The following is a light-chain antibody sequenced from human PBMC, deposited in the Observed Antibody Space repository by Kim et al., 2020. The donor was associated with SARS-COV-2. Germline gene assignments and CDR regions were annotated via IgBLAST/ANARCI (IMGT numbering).Light chain of an antibody. Sequence: SYELTQPPSVSVSPGHTASISCSGDKLGDKYACWYQQRPGQSPVLVIYEDTRRPSGIPERFSASTSGNTATLTISGTQAMDEADYYCQAWDSTTVIFGGGTQLTVL. CDR3: QAWDSTTVI. CDR2: EDT. J-gene: IGLJ2*01. V-gene: IGLV3-1*01. CDR1: KLGDKY.